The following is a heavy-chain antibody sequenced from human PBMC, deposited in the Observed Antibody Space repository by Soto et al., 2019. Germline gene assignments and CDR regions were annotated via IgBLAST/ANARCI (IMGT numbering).Heavy chain of an antibody. CDR3: ARDAGLDTSETNYYNYFAMDV. CDR1: GFTFNTYD. Sequence: ELQLVESGGALVQPGGSLRLSCVASGFTFNTYDMNWVRQAPGKGLEWVAAIRSSTSHIHYTESVKGRFTISRDNAKKLLSRKMKSLAGEDTAVYYCARDAGLDTSETNYYNYFAMDVWGQGTTVTVSS. CDR2: IRSSTSHI. D-gene: IGHD1-1*01. V-gene: IGHV3-21*01. J-gene: IGHJ6*02.